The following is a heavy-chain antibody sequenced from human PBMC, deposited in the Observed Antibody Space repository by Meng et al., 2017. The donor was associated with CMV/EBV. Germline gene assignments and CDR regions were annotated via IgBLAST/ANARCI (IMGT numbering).Heavy chain of an antibody. V-gene: IGHV3-21*01. J-gene: IGHJ4*02. CDR3: ARDPGGFDCSSTRCYSLK. CDR2: ISSSSSYI. D-gene: IGHD2-2*02. CDR1: GFTFSSYS. Sequence: GGSLRLSCAASGFTFSSYSMNWVRQAPGKGLEWVSSISSSSSYIYYADSVKGRFTISRDNAKNSLYLQMNSLRAEDTAVYYCARDPGGFDCSSTRCYSLKWGQGTLVTVSS.